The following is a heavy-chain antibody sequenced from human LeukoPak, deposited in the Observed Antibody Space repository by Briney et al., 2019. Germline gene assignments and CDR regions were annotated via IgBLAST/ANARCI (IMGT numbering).Heavy chain of an antibody. CDR3: AREVIVVVPAAINWFDP. CDR2: INSDGSST. J-gene: IGHJ5*02. Sequence: GGSLRLSCAASGYTFSSYWMHWVRQAPGKGLVWVSRINSDGSSTSYADSVKGRFTISRDNAKNTLYLQMNSLRAEDTAVYYCAREVIVVVPAAINWFDPWGQGTLVTVSS. D-gene: IGHD2-2*01. V-gene: IGHV3-74*01. CDR1: GYTFSSYW.